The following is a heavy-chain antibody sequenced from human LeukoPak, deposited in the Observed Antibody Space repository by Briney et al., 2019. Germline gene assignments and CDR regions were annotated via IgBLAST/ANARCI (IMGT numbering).Heavy chain of an antibody. CDR3: ARDLMYYYGSGSYVYYGLDV. V-gene: IGHV4-28*03. CDR1: GYSISSIHC. D-gene: IGHD3-10*01. J-gene: IGHJ6*02. CDR2: IYYSGST. Sequence: SETLSLTCTVSGYSISSIHCWGWIRQPPGKGLEWIGYIYYSGSTYYNPSLKSRVTISVDTSKNQFSLKLSSVTAADTAVYYCARDLMYYYGSGSYVYYGLDVWGQGTTVTVSS.